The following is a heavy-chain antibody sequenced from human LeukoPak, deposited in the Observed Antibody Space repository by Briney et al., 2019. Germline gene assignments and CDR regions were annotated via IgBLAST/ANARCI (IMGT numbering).Heavy chain of an antibody. CDR1: GGSISIYY. D-gene: IGHD3-3*01. CDR2: IYYNGST. CDR3: ARSPSNYDFWNGYYNGWFDS. V-gene: IGHV4-59*01. J-gene: IGHJ5*01. Sequence: SETLSLTCTVSGGSISIYYWSWIRQPPGKGLEWIGYIYYNGSTSYNPSLKGRVTISVHTSKNQFSLKLTSVTAADTAVYYCARSPSNYDFWNGYYNGWFDSWGQGTLVTVSS.